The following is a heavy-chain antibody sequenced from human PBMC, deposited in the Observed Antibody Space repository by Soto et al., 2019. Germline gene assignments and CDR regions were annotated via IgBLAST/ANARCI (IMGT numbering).Heavy chain of an antibody. CDR2: MNPNTGNT. D-gene: IGHD2-2*01. Sequence: QVQLVQSGAEVKKPGASVKVSCKASGYTFPNYDINWVRQATGQGLEWMGWMNPNTGNTGYSQEFQGRVAMTRNTSISTAYMELSGLRSEDTAVYYCARALRYCSSPSCLYYFDYWGQGTLVTVSS. CDR1: GYTFPNYD. V-gene: IGHV1-8*01. CDR3: ARALRYCSSPSCLYYFDY. J-gene: IGHJ4*02.